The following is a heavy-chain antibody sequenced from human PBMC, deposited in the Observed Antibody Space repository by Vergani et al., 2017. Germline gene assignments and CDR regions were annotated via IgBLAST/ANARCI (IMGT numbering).Heavy chain of an antibody. CDR3: VVGTTGKDDY. Sequence: EVQLLESGGGLVQPGGSLRLSCAASGFTFSNYAMSWVRQAPGKGLEWVSYISSSGTTIYYADSVKGRLTISRDNAKNSLYLQMNSLRAEDTAVYYCVVGTTGKDDYWGQGTLVTVSS. J-gene: IGHJ4*02. CDR2: ISSSGTTI. CDR1: GFTFSNYA. V-gene: IGHV3-48*04. D-gene: IGHD1-26*01.